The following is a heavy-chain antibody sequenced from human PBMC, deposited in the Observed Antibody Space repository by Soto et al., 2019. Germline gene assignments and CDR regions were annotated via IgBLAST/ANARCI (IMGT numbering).Heavy chain of an antibody. CDR1: GYTFTSYD. V-gene: IGHV1-8*01. J-gene: IGHJ5*02. CDR3: ARGRSNYATVRFDP. CDR2: MNPNSGNT. D-gene: IGHD4-4*01. Sequence: QVQLVQSGAEVKKPGASVKVSCKASGYTFTSYDINWVRQATGQGLEWMGWMNPNSGNTGYAQKFTGRVAMTRNPSISTAHMEPSSLRSEDTAVYYCARGRSNYATVRFDPWGQGTLVTVSS.